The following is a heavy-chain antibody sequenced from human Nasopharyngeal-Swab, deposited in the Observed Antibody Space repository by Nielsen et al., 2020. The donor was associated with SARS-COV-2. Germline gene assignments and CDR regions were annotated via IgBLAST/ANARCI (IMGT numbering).Heavy chain of an antibody. CDR3: ARDRSGYDAFDI. J-gene: IGHJ3*02. CDR1: GFTFSSYA. Sequence: GESLKISCAASGFTFSSYAMHWVRQAPGKGLEWVAVISYDGSNKYYAESVKGRFTISRDNSKNTLYLQMNSLRAEDTAVYYCARDRSGYDAFDIWGQGTMVTVSS. V-gene: IGHV3-30*04. D-gene: IGHD5-12*01. CDR2: ISYDGSNK.